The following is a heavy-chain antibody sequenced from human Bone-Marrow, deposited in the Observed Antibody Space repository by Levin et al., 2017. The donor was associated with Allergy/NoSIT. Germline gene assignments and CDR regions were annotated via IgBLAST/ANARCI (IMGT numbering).Heavy chain of an antibody. J-gene: IGHJ3*01. CDR1: GFSFTSFA. Sequence: GESLKISCKTSGFSFTSFAFTWVRQAPGQGLEWMGWISPYTGDTKYAQKLQDRVSMTTDTPTSTVYMELRNLTSDDTAVYYCAREMAETAADTFDVWGQGTMVIVSS. D-gene: IGHD2-8*01. V-gene: IGHV1-18*01. CDR2: ISPYTGDT. CDR3: AREMAETAADTFDV.